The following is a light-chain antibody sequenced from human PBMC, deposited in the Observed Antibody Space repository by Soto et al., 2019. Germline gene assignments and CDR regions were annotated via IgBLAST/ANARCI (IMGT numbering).Light chain of an antibody. CDR1: SGHSSYA. Sequence: QAVVTQSPSASASLGASVKLTCTLSSGHSSYAIAWHQQQPGKGPRYLLKVNSDGSHSKGDGIPDRFSGSSSGAERYLTISRLKSEDGADLYCQTWGTGSWLFGGGTKVTVL. CDR3: QTWGTGSWL. J-gene: IGLJ3*02. CDR2: VNSDGSH. V-gene: IGLV4-69*01.